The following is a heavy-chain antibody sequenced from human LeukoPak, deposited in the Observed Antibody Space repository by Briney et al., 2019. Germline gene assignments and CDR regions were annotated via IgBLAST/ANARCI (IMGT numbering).Heavy chain of an antibody. J-gene: IGHJ6*02. Sequence: GGSLRLSCAASGFTFSSYSMNWVRQAPGKGLEWVSSISSSSSYIYYADSVKGRFTISRDNAKNSLYLQMNSLRAEDTAVYYCARVASGTLYGMDVWGQGTTATVSS. CDR3: ARVASGTLYGMDV. CDR1: GFTFSSYS. V-gene: IGHV3-21*01. CDR2: ISSSSSYI. D-gene: IGHD1-26*01.